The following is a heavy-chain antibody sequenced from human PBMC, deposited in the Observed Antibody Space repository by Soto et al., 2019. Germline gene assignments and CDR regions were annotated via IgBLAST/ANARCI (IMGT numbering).Heavy chain of an antibody. CDR1: GGSMISYY. J-gene: IGHJ5*02. CDR2: INHSGST. V-gene: IGHV4-34*01. Sequence: SETLSLTCTVSGGSMISYYWSWIRQPPGRGLEWIGEINHSGSTNYNPSLKSRVTISVDTSKNQFSLNLNSVTAADTAVYYCARLLFGAANWFDPWGQGTLVTVSS. D-gene: IGHD3-10*01. CDR3: ARLLFGAANWFDP.